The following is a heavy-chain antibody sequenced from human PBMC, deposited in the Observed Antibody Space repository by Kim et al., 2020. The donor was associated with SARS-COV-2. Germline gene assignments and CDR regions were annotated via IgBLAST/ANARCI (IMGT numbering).Heavy chain of an antibody. CDR1: GFTLSSFG. D-gene: IGHD5-18*01. Sequence: ASVKVSCKASGFTLSSFGIIWVRQAPGQGLEWLGWIGTEDGPNYAQKIRGRATLTIDTYTSTGYLEMRSLTSDDTAVYFCARDRGYGDDTFDYWGQGTLVTVSS. J-gene: IGHJ4*02. V-gene: IGHV1-18*01. CDR2: IGTEDGP. CDR3: ARDRGYGDDTFDY.